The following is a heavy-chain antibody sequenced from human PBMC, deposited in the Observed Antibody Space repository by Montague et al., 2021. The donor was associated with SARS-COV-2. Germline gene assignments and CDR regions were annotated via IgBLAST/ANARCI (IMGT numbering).Heavy chain of an antibody. J-gene: IGHJ5*02. D-gene: IGHD3-10*01. CDR3: ARAVSVRRAVNWFDP. CDR1: GGSMSDQY. Sequence: SETLSLTCTVSGGSMSDQYWSWIRQPPAKGLEWLAYIYYSGGINSNASLKSRVTMSVDTSKNQFSLKLTSVTAADTAVYYCARAVSVRRAVNWFDPWGQGTLVTVSS. CDR2: IYYSGGI. V-gene: IGHV4-59*11.